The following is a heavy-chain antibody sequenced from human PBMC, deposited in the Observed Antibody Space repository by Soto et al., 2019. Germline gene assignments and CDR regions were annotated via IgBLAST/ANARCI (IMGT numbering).Heavy chain of an antibody. J-gene: IGHJ4*02. CDR3: ARVGRDSSGYQLWYFDY. CDR1: GFTFSSYG. V-gene: IGHV3-33*01. D-gene: IGHD3-22*01. CDR2: IWYDGSNK. Sequence: QVQLVESGGGVVQPGRSLRLSCAASGFTFSSYGMHWVRQAPGKGLEWVAVIWYDGSNKYYADSVKGRFTISRDNSKNTLYLQMNSLRAEDTAVYYCARVGRDSSGYQLWYFDYWGQGTLVTVSS.